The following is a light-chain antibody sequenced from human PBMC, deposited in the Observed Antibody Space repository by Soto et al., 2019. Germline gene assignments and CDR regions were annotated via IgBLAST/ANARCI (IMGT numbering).Light chain of an antibody. J-gene: IGLJ1*01. CDR2: DVS. CDR3: SSYTTSNTRQIV. V-gene: IGLV2-14*03. Sequence: SGRAQRGSVAGSPGQSVTISCTGTSSDVGGYNYVSLYQHHPGKAPKLMIYDVSNRPSGVSNRFSGSKSGNTASLTISGLQPEDEADYYCSSYTTSNTRQIVFGTGTKVTVL. CDR1: SSDVGGYNY.